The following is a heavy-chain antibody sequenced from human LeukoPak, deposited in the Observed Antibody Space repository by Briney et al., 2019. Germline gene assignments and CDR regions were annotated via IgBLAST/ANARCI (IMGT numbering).Heavy chain of an antibody. J-gene: IGHJ3*02. Sequence: GGSLRLSCAASGFTFSSYSMNWVRQAPGKGLEWVSELSTSGGSTYYADSVKGRFTISRDNSKNTLYLQMNSLRAEDTAVYYCAKGHCSSTSCYTRENAFDIWGQGTMVTVSS. D-gene: IGHD2-2*02. CDR3: AKGHCSSTSCYTRENAFDI. CDR1: GFTFSSYS. V-gene: IGHV3-23*01. CDR2: LSTSGGST.